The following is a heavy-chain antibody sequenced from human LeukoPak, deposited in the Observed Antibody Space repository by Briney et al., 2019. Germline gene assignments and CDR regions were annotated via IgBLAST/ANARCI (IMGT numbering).Heavy chain of an antibody. CDR3: ARNSSDWYGYMDV. D-gene: IGHD6-19*01. Sequence: ASVKVSCKASGYTFTSYGISWVRQAPGQGLEWMGWISTYNGYANYAQKLQGRVTMTTETSTSTAYMELRSLRSDDTAVYYCARNSSDWYGYMDVWGKGTAVTVSS. J-gene: IGHJ6*04. V-gene: IGHV1-18*01. CDR2: ISTYNGYA. CDR1: GYTFTSYG.